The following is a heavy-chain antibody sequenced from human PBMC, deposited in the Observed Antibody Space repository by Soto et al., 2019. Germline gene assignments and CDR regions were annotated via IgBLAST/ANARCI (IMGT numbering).Heavy chain of an antibody. J-gene: IGHJ4*02. CDR2: IYYSGST. CDR1: GGSISSGDYY. V-gene: IGHV4-30-4*01. CDR3: ARRDNWHDGYFAY. D-gene: IGHD1-20*01. Sequence: SETLSLTCSVSGGSISSGDYYWNWIRHPPGKGLEWIGHIYYSGSTYYNSSLKSRVTISLDTSKNQFSLKLSSVTAADTAVYYCARRDNWHDGYFAYWGQGTLVTVSS.